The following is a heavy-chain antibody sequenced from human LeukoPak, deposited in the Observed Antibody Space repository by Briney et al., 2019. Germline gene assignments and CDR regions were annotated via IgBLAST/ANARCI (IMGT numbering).Heavy chain of an antibody. CDR1: GFTFSSYA. CDR2: ISGSGSGGNT. Sequence: GGSLRLSCAASGFTFSSYAMSWVRQAPGKGLEWVSAISGSGSGGNTYYADSVKGRFTISRDNSKNMLYLQMNSLRAEDTAVYYCARVCYDFWSGYYFDYWGQGTLVTVSS. CDR3: ARVCYDFWSGYYFDY. J-gene: IGHJ4*02. V-gene: IGHV3-23*01. D-gene: IGHD3-3*01.